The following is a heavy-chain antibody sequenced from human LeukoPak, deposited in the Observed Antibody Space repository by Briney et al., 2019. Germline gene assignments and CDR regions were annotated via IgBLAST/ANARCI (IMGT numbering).Heavy chain of an antibody. CDR2: ISSSSNYI. V-gene: IGHV3-21*04. Sequence: GGSLRLSCAASGFTFSSYSMNWVRQAPGKGLEWVSSISSSSNYIYYADSVKGRFTISRDNAKNSLYLQMNSLRAEDTAVYYCAKRHSLSSAWYFDYWGQGTLVTVSS. J-gene: IGHJ4*02. CDR1: GFTFSSYS. D-gene: IGHD6-19*01. CDR3: AKRHSLSSAWYFDY.